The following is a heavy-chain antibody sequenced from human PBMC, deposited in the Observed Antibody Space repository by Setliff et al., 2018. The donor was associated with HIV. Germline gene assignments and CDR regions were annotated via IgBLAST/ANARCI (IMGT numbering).Heavy chain of an antibody. CDR3: FLFYDDRSGFYWD. V-gene: IGHV4-34*01. CDR1: GGSFSGYY. D-gene: IGHD3-22*01. CDR2: MNHRGVI. Sequence: SETLSLTCAVYGGSFSGYYWTWIRQPPGKGLEFIGVMNHRGVIKYLSSLKSRVTMAVDTTKKQFSLKLKSVTAADTAVYYCFLFYDDRSGFYWDWGQGTPVTVSS. J-gene: IGHJ4*02.